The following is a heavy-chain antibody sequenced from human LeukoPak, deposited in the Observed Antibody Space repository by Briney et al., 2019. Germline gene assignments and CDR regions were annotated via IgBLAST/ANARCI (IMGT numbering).Heavy chain of an antibody. D-gene: IGHD3-22*01. CDR1: GGTFSSYG. CDR2: IIPILGIA. J-gene: IGHJ3*02. Sequence: GASVRVSCKASGGTFSSYGFVWLRQAPGQGLEWMGRIIPILGIADYAQKVQGRVTITADRSTSTDYMELRSLRSDDTAVYYCAREVNYYDSSGHDAFDIWGQGTMVTVSS. CDR3: AREVNYYDSSGHDAFDI. V-gene: IGHV1-69*04.